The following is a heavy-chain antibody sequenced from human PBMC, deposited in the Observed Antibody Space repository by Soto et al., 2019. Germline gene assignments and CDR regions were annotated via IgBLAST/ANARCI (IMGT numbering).Heavy chain of an antibody. V-gene: IGHV1-2*04. Sequence: GASVKVSCKASGYTFTGYYMHWVRQAPGQGLEWMGWINPNSGGTNYAQKFQGWVTMTRDTSISTAYMELSRLRSDDTAVYYCAREVEVGATYGMDVWGQGTTVTVSS. CDR1: GYTFTGYY. D-gene: IGHD1-26*01. J-gene: IGHJ6*02. CDR2: INPNSGGT. CDR3: AREVEVGATYGMDV.